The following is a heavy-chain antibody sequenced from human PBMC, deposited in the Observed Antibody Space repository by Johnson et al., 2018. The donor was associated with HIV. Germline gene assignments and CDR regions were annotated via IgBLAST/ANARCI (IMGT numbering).Heavy chain of an antibody. CDR2: IKSDGTST. V-gene: IGHV3-74*02. CDR1: GFTISTFW. D-gene: IGHD3-10*01. CDR3: ARGPLLWRAFDI. Sequence: MQLVESGGALVQPGGSLRLSCEVSGFTISTFWMHWVRQVPGKGLMWVSRIKSDGTSTNYADSVKGRFTISRDNSKNTLYLQMNSLRAEDTAVYYCARGPLLWRAFDIWGQGTMVSVSS. J-gene: IGHJ3*02.